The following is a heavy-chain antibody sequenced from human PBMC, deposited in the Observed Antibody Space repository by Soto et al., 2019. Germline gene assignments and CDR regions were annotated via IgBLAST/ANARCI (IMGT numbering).Heavy chain of an antibody. CDR2: TYYRSKWYN. Sequence: SQTLSLTCVISGDSVSSNSAAWNWIRQSPSRALEWLGRTYYRSKWYNDYAVSVKSRRTINPDTSKNQFSLKLNSVTPEDTAVYYCARVDWGALSAFDIWGQGTMVTVSS. V-gene: IGHV6-1*01. CDR3: ARVDWGALSAFDI. D-gene: IGHD7-27*01. J-gene: IGHJ3*02. CDR1: GDSVSSNSAA.